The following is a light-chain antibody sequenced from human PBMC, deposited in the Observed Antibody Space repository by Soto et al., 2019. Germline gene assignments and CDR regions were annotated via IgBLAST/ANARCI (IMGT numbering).Light chain of an antibody. CDR2: EVT. CDR1: SSDVGFYNY. V-gene: IGLV2-14*01. J-gene: IGLJ1*01. Sequence: QSALTQPASVSGSPGQSIAISCTGSSSDVGFYNYVSWYQQHPGKVPKLIIYEVTNRPSGVSNRFSGSKSGNTASLTISGLQAEDEAEYYCSSYTNINTRACVFGTGTKLTVL. CDR3: SSYTNINTRACV.